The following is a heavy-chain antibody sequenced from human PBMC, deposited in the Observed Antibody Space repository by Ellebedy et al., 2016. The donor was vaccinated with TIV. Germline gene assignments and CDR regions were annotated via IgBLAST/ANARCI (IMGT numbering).Heavy chain of an antibody. V-gene: IGHV1-18*01. CDR3: ARDPGQWLGKGWFNP. CDR2: ISAYNGNT. Sequence: ASVKVSXXASGYTFTSYGISWVRQAPGQGLEWMGWISAYNGNTNYAQKLQGRVTMTTDTSTSTAYMELRSLRSDDTAVYYCARDPGQWLGKGWFNPWGQGTLVTVSS. J-gene: IGHJ5*02. CDR1: GYTFTSYG. D-gene: IGHD6-19*01.